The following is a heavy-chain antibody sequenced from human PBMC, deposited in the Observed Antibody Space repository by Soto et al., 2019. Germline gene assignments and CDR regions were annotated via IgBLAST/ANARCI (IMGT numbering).Heavy chain of an antibody. Sequence: PGGSLRLSCAASGFTFSSYSMNWVRQAPGKGLEWVSSISSSSIYIYYADSVKGRFTISRDNAKNSLYLQMNSLRAENTAVYYCARDLTYSSSPQIDYWGQGTLVTVSS. CDR1: GFTFSSYS. CDR2: ISSSSIYI. J-gene: IGHJ4*02. CDR3: ARDLTYSSSPQIDY. V-gene: IGHV3-21*01. D-gene: IGHD6-6*01.